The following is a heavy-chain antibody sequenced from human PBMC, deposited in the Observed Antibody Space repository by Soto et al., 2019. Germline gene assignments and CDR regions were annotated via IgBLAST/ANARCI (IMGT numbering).Heavy chain of an antibody. V-gene: IGHV1-2*04. CDR1: GYTFTGYY. Sequence: QVQLVQSGAEVKKPGASVKVSCKASGYTFTGYYMHWVRQAPGQGLEWMGWINPNSGGTNYAQKFQGWVTMTRDTSISTAYMELSRLRSDDTAVYYCARDRYYDSSGYYPSYSFDYWGQGTLVTVSS. CDR3: ARDRYYDSSGYYPSYSFDY. J-gene: IGHJ4*02. D-gene: IGHD3-22*01. CDR2: INPNSGGT.